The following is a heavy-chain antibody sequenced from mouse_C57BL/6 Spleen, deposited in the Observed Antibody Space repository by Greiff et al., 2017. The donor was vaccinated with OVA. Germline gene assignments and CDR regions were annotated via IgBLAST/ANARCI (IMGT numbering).Heavy chain of an antibody. V-gene: IGHV1-82*01. J-gene: IGHJ3*01. D-gene: IGHD3-2*02. Sequence: VQLQQSGPELVKPGASVKISCKASGYAFSSSWMNWVKQRPGKGLEWIGRIYPGDGDTNYNGKFKGKATLTADKSSSTAYMPHSSLASEDSAVYFCARSDSSGCGAWFAYWGQGTLVTVSA. CDR2: IYPGDGDT. CDR1: GYAFSSSW. CDR3: ARSDSSGCGAWFAY.